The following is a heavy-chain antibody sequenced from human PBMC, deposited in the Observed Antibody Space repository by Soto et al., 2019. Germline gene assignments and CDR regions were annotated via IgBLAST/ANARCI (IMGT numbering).Heavy chain of an antibody. V-gene: IGHV4-59*01. CDR2: IYYSGST. D-gene: IGHD4-17*01. CDR1: GGSISSYY. J-gene: IGHJ5*02. CDR3: ARAGVDYGDNWFDP. Sequence: SETLSLTCTVSGGSISSYYWSWIRQPPGKGLEWIGYIYYSGSTNYNPSLKSGGTISVDTSKNQFSLKLSSVTAADTAVYYCARAGVDYGDNWFDPWGQGTLVTVSS.